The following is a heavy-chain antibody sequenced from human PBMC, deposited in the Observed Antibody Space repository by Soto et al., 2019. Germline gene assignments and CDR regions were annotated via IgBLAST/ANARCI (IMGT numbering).Heavy chain of an antibody. CDR2: IYSSGTT. J-gene: IGHJ4*02. V-gene: IGHV3-53*01. Sequence: LRLSCAASGFTFSDHQMNWVRQAPVRVLEWVSVIYSSGTTYYGDSVKGRFTISRDNSKNTLYLQMKSLRTEDTALYYCARAGSPFHSDSTGYWGFDYWGQGTLVTVSS. D-gene: IGHD3-9*01. CDR3: ARAGSPFHSDSTGYWGFDY. CDR1: GFTFSDHQ.